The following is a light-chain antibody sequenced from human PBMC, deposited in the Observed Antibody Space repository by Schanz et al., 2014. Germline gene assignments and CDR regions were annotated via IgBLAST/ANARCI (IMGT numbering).Light chain of an antibody. V-gene: IGKV3-20*01. J-gene: IGKJ2*01. CDR1: QSFRSAY. CDR3: QQYGSSRGST. Sequence: PGERATLSCRASQSFRSAYLAWYQQTPGQAPRLLIYGASYRATGIPDRFSGGGSGTDFTLTITRLEPEDSAIYHCQQYGSSRGSTFGQGTKLEIK. CDR2: GAS.